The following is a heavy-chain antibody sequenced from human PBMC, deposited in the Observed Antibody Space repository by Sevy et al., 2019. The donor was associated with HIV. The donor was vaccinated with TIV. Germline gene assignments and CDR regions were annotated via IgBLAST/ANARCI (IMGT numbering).Heavy chain of an antibody. Sequence: GGSLRLSCAASGFTFSSYGMHWVRQAPGKGLEWVAVMWYDGSNKYYADSVKGRFTISRDNSKNTLYLQMNSLRAEDTAVYYCARDFYSSGWHYFDYWGQGTLVTVSS. V-gene: IGHV3-33*01. CDR3: ARDFYSSGWHYFDY. J-gene: IGHJ4*02. D-gene: IGHD6-19*01. CDR1: GFTFSSYG. CDR2: MWYDGSNK.